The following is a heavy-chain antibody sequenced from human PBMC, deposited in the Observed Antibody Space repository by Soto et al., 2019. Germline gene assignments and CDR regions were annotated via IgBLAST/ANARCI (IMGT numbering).Heavy chain of an antibody. Sequence: QVQLQQWGAGLLKPSETLSLTCAVYGGSFSGYYWRWIRQPPGKGLEWIGEINHSGSTNYNPSLKSRVTISVDTSKNQFSLKLSSVTAADTAVYYCARRGFYCSGGSCYSVPWGYWGQGTLVTVSS. CDR3: ARRGFYCSGGSCYSVPWGY. CDR2: INHSGST. V-gene: IGHV4-34*01. J-gene: IGHJ4*02. CDR1: GGSFSGYY. D-gene: IGHD2-15*01.